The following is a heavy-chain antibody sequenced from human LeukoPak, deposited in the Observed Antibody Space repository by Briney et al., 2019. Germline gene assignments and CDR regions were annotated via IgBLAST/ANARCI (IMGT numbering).Heavy chain of an antibody. CDR3: ARQGRIGHDFDY. D-gene: IGHD5-12*01. CDR2: INHSGST. J-gene: IGHJ4*02. Sequence: PSETLSLTCAVYGGSFSGHFWTWIRQPPGKGLEWIGEINHSGSTNYDPSLKSRVTISVDTSKNQFSLKLSSVTAADTAVYYCARQGRIGHDFDYWGQGTLVTVSS. CDR1: GGSFSGHF. V-gene: IGHV4-34*01.